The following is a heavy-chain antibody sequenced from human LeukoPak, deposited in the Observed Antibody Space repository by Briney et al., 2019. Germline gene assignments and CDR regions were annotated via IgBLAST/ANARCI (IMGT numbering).Heavy chain of an antibody. D-gene: IGHD5-24*01. J-gene: IGHJ6*03. Sequence: SGGSLRLSCAASGFTFSSYAMSWVRQAPGKGLEWVSYISSSGSTIYYADSVKGRFTISRDNAKNSLYLQMNSLRAEDTAVYYCARGGRDGYNYPPYYYYYMDVWGKGTTVTVSS. CDR2: ISSSGSTI. V-gene: IGHV3-48*04. CDR3: ARGGRDGYNYPPYYYYYMDV. CDR1: GFTFSSYA.